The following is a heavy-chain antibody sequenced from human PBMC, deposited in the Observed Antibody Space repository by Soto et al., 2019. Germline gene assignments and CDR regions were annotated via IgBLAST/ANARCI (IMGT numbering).Heavy chain of an antibody. Sequence: SETLSLTCTVSGGSISSSTYHWGWICQPPGKELGWIGSIYHSGSTYYNPSLKSRVTISVDTSKNQFSLEVSSVTAADTAVYYCARHLRSGYSIGRFDYWGQGTLVTVSS. J-gene: IGHJ4*02. D-gene: IGHD3-3*01. CDR3: ARHLRSGYSIGRFDY. CDR1: GGSISSSTYH. V-gene: IGHV4-39*01. CDR2: IYHSGST.